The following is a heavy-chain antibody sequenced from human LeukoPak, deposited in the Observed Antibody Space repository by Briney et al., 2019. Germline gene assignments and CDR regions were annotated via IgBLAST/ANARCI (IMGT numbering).Heavy chain of an antibody. CDR2: IHYSGTT. Sequence: SETLSLTCTVSGGSISAYYWSWIRQPPGKGLEWIGYIHYSGTTNYNPSLKSRVTISVDKSKNQFSLKLSSVTAADTAVYYCARKHRGALDYWGQGTLVTVSS. J-gene: IGHJ4*02. CDR3: ARKHRGALDY. V-gene: IGHV4-59*12. CDR1: GGSISAYY. D-gene: IGHD3-10*01.